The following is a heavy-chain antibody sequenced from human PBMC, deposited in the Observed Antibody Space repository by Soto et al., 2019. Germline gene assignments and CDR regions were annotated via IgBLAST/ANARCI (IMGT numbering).Heavy chain of an antibody. D-gene: IGHD5-12*01. J-gene: IGHJ4*02. V-gene: IGHV2-5*02. CDR1: GFSLSTSGVG. Sequence: QITLKESGPTLVKPTQTLTLTCTFSGFSLSTSGVGVGWIRQPPGKALEWLALIYWDDDKRNSPSLKSRLTINKDTSKNQVVLTMTNMDTVDTATYYCAHVYGGYDNFDYWGQGTLVTVSS. CDR3: AHVYGGYDNFDY. CDR2: IYWDDDK.